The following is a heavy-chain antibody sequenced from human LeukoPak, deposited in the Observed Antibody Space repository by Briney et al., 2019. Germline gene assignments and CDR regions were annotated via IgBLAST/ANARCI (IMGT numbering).Heavy chain of an antibody. Sequence: PSETLSLTCTVSGGSISSSSYYWGWFRQPRGKGLEWIGSIYYSGSTYYNPSLKSRVTISVDKSKNQFSLKLSSVTAADTAVYYCARDRAAGTGGFDYWGQGTLVTVSS. V-gene: IGHV4-39*07. CDR1: GGSISSSSYY. CDR3: ARDRAAGTGGFDY. D-gene: IGHD6-13*01. CDR2: IYYSGST. J-gene: IGHJ4*02.